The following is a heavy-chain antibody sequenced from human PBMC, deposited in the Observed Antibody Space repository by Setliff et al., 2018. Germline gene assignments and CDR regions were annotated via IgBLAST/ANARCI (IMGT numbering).Heavy chain of an antibody. J-gene: IGHJ4*02. Sequence: GGSLRLSCAASGFTFTSYSMNWVRQAPGMRLEWVSYIHKSGATIYYADSVKGRFTISRDSATNSLYLQMNSLRAEDTAVYYCVRDPHALDYWGQGTLVTVSS. CDR2: IHKSGATI. CDR3: VRDPHALDY. V-gene: IGHV3-48*01. CDR1: GFTFTSYS.